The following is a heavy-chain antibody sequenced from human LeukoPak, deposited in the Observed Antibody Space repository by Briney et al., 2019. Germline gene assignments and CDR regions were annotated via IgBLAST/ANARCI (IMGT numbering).Heavy chain of an antibody. V-gene: IGHV3-23*01. CDR2: ISGGGDST. Sequence: GALRLSCAASGFTFSSYAMSWVRQAPGKGLEWVSAISGGGDSTYYADSVKGRFTISRDKSKNTLYLHMNSLGAEDTAVYYCATLKQWLHDLGFDYWGQGTLVTVSS. CDR3: ATLKQWLHDLGFDY. D-gene: IGHD6-19*01. J-gene: IGHJ4*02. CDR1: GFTFSSYA.